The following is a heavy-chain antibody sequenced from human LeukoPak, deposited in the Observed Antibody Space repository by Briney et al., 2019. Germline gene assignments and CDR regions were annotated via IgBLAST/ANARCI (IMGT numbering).Heavy chain of an antibody. CDR3: ARLGIAAAGGEYYFDY. Sequence: GGSLRLSCVASGFTFSSYGMSWVRQAPGKGLEWVSGINWNGGSTGYADSVKGRFTISRDNAKNSLYLQMNSLRAEDTALYYCARLGIAAAGGEYYFDYWGQGTLVTVSS. CDR2: INWNGGST. J-gene: IGHJ4*02. V-gene: IGHV3-20*04. D-gene: IGHD6-13*01. CDR1: GFTFSSYG.